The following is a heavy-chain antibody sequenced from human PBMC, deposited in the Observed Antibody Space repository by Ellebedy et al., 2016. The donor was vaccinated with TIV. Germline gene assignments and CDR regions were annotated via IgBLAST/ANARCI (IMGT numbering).Heavy chain of an antibody. D-gene: IGHD6-19*01. CDR3: AREPGGSGFDAFDI. CDR1: GGSISGGGYY. V-gene: IGHV4-31*03. CDR2: IYDIGAT. Sequence: SETLSLTXTVSGGSISGGGYYWSWIRQFPGKGLEWIGYIYDIGATDYNPSLKSRVAMSIDTSKNQFFLKLTSVTAADTAVYYCAREPGGSGFDAFDIWGQGTMVTVSS. J-gene: IGHJ3*02.